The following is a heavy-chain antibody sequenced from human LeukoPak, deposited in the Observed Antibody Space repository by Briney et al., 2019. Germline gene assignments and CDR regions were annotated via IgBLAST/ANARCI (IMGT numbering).Heavy chain of an antibody. CDR1: LFFLSSYA. Sequence: GASLRLSCAASLFFLSSYAMSWVRQAPGQVLAWDAGISAGGGITYYADSVKGRFNISRDNSKNQLYLQLNSLGAEGTVVYYSAKADRPTYYDILTSQDYWGQGTLVTVSS. CDR2: ISAGGGIT. D-gene: IGHD3-9*01. CDR3: AKADRPTYYDILTSQDY. V-gene: IGHV3-23*01. J-gene: IGHJ4*02.